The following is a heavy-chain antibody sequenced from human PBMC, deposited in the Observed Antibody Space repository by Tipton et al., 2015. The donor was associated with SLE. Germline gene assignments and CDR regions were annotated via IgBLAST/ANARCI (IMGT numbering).Heavy chain of an antibody. CDR1: GDSITRSSFY. CDR3: VKSVVVVSPRDYYYYMDV. J-gene: IGHJ6*03. V-gene: IGHV4-61*02. D-gene: IGHD2-15*01. CDR2: IYNSGIT. Sequence: TLSLTCTVSGDSITRSSFYWGWIRQPAGKGLEWIGLIYNSGITNYNPSLQSRVTLSVDMSKNQFSLRLSSVTAADTGVYYCVKSVVVVSPRDYYYYMDVWGKGTTVTVSS.